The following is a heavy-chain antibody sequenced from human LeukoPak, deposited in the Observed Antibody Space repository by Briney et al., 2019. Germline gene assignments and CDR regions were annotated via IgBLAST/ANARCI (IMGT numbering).Heavy chain of an antibody. V-gene: IGHV3-21*01. CDR2: ISSSSSHI. Sequence: GGSLRLSCAASGFTFSSYNMNWVRQAPGKGLEWVSSISSSSSHIYYADSVKGRFTISRDNAKNSLYLQMNSLRAEDTAVYYCARVKEASAFDIWGQGTMITVSS. CDR3: ARVKEASAFDI. CDR1: GFTFSSYN. D-gene: IGHD5-12*01. J-gene: IGHJ3*02.